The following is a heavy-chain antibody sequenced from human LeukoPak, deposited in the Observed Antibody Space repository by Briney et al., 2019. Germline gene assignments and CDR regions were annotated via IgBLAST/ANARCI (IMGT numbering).Heavy chain of an antibody. V-gene: IGHV4-4*02. CDR1: GGSISSSNW. Sequence: SSGTLSLTCAVSGGSISSSNWWNWVRQPPGKGLEWIGEINHSGSTNYNPSLKSRVTISVDTSKNQFSLKLSSVTAADTAVYYCARAQSAADYYGMDVWGQGTTVTVSS. CDR2: INHSGST. CDR3: ARAQSAADYYGMDV. D-gene: IGHD6-13*01. J-gene: IGHJ6*02.